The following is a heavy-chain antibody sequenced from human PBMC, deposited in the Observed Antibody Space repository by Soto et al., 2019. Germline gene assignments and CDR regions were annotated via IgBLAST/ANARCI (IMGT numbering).Heavy chain of an antibody. J-gene: IGHJ4*02. CDR3: ALGGEYVLGSYRPPGDY. CDR2: MSVSVGSR. D-gene: IGHD3-16*02. CDR1: GFTFRSYV. V-gene: IGHV3-23*01. Sequence: PGGSPGLSCAASGFTFRSYVLGLVRKARGKGVERGSAMSVSVGSRYYASSVNGRATIPRDKSKNTLYLQMNSLRSEDTAVYYFALGGEYVLGSYRPPGDYWGQGTLVTV.